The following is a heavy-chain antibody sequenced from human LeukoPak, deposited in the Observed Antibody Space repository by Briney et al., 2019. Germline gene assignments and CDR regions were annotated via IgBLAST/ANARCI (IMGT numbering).Heavy chain of an antibody. CDR2: IDTDGTRT. CDR3: GREYNVVFDI. J-gene: IGHJ3*02. D-gene: IGHD1-1*01. V-gene: IGHV3-74*03. CDR1: EFTFSNYW. Sequence: GESLRLSCAASEFTFSNYWMDWVRQAPGKGLEWVSRIDTDGTRTTYADSVKGRFTISRDNAKNTLSLQMNSLRAEDTAVYYCGREYNVVFDIRGQGTMVTVSS.